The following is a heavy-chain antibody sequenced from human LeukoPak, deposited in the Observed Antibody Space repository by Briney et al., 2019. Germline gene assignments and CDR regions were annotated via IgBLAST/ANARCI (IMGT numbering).Heavy chain of an antibody. J-gene: IGHJ4*02. Sequence: WVRQPPGKGLEWIGSIYYSGSTYYNPSLKSQVTISVDTSKNQFSLKLSSVTAADTAVYYCALDFDYWGQGTLVTVSS. V-gene: IGHV4-39*01. D-gene: IGHD3-3*02. CDR2: IYYSGST. CDR3: ALDFDY.